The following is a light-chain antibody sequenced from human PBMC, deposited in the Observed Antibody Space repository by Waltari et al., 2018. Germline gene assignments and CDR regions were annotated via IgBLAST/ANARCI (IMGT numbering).Light chain of an antibody. CDR2: KDS. CDR1: ELPDQS. Sequence: SYVLTQPPSVSLYAGQTARIPCSGDELPDQSSFWYQKKPGQAPLLLIFKDSERPSGIPERFYGSSSGTTVTLTISGVQAEDEADYYCQSADKNGFWVFGGGTKLTVL. J-gene: IGLJ3*02. CDR3: QSADKNGFWV. V-gene: IGLV3-25*03.